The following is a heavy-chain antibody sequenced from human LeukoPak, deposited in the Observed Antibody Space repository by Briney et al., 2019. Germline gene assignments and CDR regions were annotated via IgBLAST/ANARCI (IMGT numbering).Heavy chain of an antibody. J-gene: IGHJ4*01. D-gene: IGHD6-13*01. V-gene: IGHV3-74*01. Sequence: GGSLRLSCAASGFTLSNYWMHWVRQVPGKGLVWVSSINGHGNTTKYADSVRGRFTISRDNAKNTLFLQMYSLRADDTAVYFCSRGREYISNWNPFVFWGHGTLVTVSS. CDR3: SRGREYISNWNPFVF. CDR1: GFTLSNYW. CDR2: INGHGNTT.